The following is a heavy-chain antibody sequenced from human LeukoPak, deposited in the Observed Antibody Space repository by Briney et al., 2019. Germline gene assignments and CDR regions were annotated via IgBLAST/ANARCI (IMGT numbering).Heavy chain of an antibody. V-gene: IGHV3-11*05. Sequence: GGSLRLSCAASGFTFSDYYMSWIRQAPGKGLEWVSYISSSSSYTNYADSVKGRFTISRDNSKNTLYLQVNSLRAEDTAVYYCAKGGKWDVTPFDYWGQGTLVTVSS. J-gene: IGHJ4*02. CDR3: AKGGKWDVTPFDY. D-gene: IGHD1-26*01. CDR2: ISSSSSYT. CDR1: GFTFSDYY.